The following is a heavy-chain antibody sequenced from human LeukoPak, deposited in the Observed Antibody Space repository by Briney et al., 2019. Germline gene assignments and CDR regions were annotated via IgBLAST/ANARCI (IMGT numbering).Heavy chain of an antibody. J-gene: IGHJ5*02. D-gene: IGHD6-19*01. Sequence: GGSLRLSCTASGFTFGDYAMTWVRQAPGKGLECLGFIRSTPYGGTVEYAASVRGRFTISRDESKSIAYLQMNSLKTEDKAVYYCTRGGSGWGWFDPWGQGTLVTVSS. CDR3: TRGGSGWGWFDP. CDR2: IRSTPYGGTV. V-gene: IGHV3-49*04. CDR1: GFTFGDYA.